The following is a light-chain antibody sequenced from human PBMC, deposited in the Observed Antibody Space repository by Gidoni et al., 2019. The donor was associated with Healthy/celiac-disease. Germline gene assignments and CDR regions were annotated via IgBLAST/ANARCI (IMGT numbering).Light chain of an antibody. V-gene: IGKV1-39*01. CDR3: QQSYSTPGT. Sequence: DSHITQSPSSLSASVGDRVTITCRASQSISSYLNWYQQKPGKAPKLLIYAASSLQSGVPSRFSGSGSGTDFTLTISSLQPEDFATYYCQQSYSTPGTFGQGTKVEIK. J-gene: IGKJ1*01. CDR2: AAS. CDR1: QSISSY.